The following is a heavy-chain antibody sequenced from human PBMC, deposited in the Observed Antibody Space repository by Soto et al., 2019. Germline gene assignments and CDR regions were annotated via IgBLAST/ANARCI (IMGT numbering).Heavy chain of an antibody. J-gene: IGHJ3*02. V-gene: IGHV3-23*01. CDR3: APHVSCSGGSCQYDAFAI. CDR1: EFTVSGHA. Sequence: EVQVLESGGGLVQPGGSLRLSCEGSEFTVSGHAMTWIRQAPGKGPEWVSTITADGGTYYADSVKGRFAMSRDTSENTRYLQKNSLGAEDTAAYYCAPHVSCSGGSCQYDAFAILGQGTMVTVSS. D-gene: IGHD2-15*01. CDR2: ITADGGT.